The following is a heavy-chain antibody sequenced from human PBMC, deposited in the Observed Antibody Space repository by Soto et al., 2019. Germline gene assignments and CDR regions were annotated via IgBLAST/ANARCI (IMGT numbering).Heavy chain of an antibody. CDR2: IKQDGSEK. Sequence: GGSLRLSCAASGFTFSSYWMSWVRQAPGKGLEWVANIKQDGSEKYYVDSVKGRFTISRDNAKNSLYLQMNSLRAEDTAVYYCASLRLPYSSGWYPGYWGQGTLVTVSS. J-gene: IGHJ4*02. CDR1: GFTFSSYW. D-gene: IGHD6-19*01. CDR3: ASLRLPYSSGWYPGY. V-gene: IGHV3-7*03.